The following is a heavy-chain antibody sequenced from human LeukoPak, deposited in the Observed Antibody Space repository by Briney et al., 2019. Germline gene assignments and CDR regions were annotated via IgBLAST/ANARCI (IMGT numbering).Heavy chain of an antibody. Sequence: GSSVKVSCKASGGTFSSYAISWVRQAPGQGLEWMGRIIPIFGTANYAQKFQGRVTITTDESTSTAYMELSSLRSEDTAVYYCARDRVGEQWLVIAFDIWGQGTMVTVSS. CDR3: ARDRVGEQWLVIAFDI. J-gene: IGHJ3*02. CDR2: IIPIFGTA. V-gene: IGHV1-69*05. CDR1: GGTFSSYA. D-gene: IGHD6-19*01.